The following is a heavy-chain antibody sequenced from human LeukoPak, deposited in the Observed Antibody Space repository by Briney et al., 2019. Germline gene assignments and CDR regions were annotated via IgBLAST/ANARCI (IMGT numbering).Heavy chain of an antibody. CDR2: VDPEDGET. D-gene: IGHD2-15*01. Sequence: ASVNISCKVSGYTFTDYYMHWMQQAPRKGLEWMGLVDPEDGETIYAEKFQGRVTITADTSTDTAYMELSSLRSEDTAVYYCATDPGGVVVAATLSPWGQGTLVTVSS. CDR1: GYTFTDYY. V-gene: IGHV1-69-2*01. CDR3: ATDPGGVVVAATLSP. J-gene: IGHJ5*02.